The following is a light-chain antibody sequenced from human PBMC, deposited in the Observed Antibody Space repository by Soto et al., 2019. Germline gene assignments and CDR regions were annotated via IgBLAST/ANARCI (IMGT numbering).Light chain of an antibody. CDR3: QQYYSTPQT. CDR2: WAS. J-gene: IGKJ1*01. Sequence: DIVMTQSPDSLAVSLGERATINCKSSQSVLYSSNNKNYLAWYQQKPGQPPKLLIYWASTRESGVPDRFSGSGSGTDFTLTISSLQAEDLAVYYCQQYYSTPQTFGQGTKVDSK. CDR1: QSVLYSSNNKNY. V-gene: IGKV4-1*01.